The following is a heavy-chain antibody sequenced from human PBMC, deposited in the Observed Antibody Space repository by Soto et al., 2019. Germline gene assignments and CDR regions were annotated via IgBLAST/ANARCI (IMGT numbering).Heavy chain of an antibody. Sequence: GGSLRLSCAASGFTFSSYAMRWVRQAPGKGLEWVAVISYDGSNKYYADSVKGRFTISRDNSKSTLYLQMNSLRAEDTAVYYCAKDQGSSWYEIDYWGQGTLVTVSS. V-gene: IGHV3-30-3*02. J-gene: IGHJ4*02. D-gene: IGHD6-13*01. CDR1: GFTFSSYA. CDR3: AKDQGSSWYEIDY. CDR2: ISYDGSNK.